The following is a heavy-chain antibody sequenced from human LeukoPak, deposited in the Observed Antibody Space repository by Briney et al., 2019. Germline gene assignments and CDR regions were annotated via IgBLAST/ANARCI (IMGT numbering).Heavy chain of an antibody. D-gene: IGHD3-10*01. V-gene: IGHV3-23*01. Sequence: GGSLRLSCAASGFTFSSYAMSWVRQAPGKGLEWVSAISGSGDNTYYADSVKGRFTISRDNSKNTLYLQMNSLRAEDTAVYYCAKGSSSGRPYFFDYWGQGTLVTVSS. CDR2: ISGSGDNT. J-gene: IGHJ4*02. CDR3: AKGSSSGRPYFFDY. CDR1: GFTFSSYA.